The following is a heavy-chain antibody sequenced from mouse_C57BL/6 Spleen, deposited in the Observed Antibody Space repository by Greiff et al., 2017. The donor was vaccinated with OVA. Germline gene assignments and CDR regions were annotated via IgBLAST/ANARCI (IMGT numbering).Heavy chain of an antibody. CDR3: ASRATVVAPYFDY. J-gene: IGHJ2*01. V-gene: IGHV1-55*01. Sequence: QVQLQQPGAELVKPGASVKMSCKASGYTFTSYWITWVKQRPGQGLEWIGDIYPGSGSTNYNEKFKSKATLTVDTSSSTAYMQLSSLTSEDSAVYYCASRATVVAPYFDYWGQGTPLTVSA. CDR1: GYTFTSYW. CDR2: IYPGSGST. D-gene: IGHD1-1*01.